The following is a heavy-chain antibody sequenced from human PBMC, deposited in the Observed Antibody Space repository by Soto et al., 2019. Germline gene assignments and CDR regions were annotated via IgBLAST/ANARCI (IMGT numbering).Heavy chain of an antibody. V-gene: IGHV4-39*01. Sequence: PSETLSLTCTVSGGSISSSSYYWGWIRQPPGKGLEWIGSIYYSGSTYYNPSLKSRVTISVDTSKNQFSLKLSSVTAADTAVCYCARGVVVVPAAGGIRFDYWGQGTLVTVSS. CDR2: IYYSGST. CDR3: ARGVVVVPAAGGIRFDY. CDR1: GGSISSSSYY. D-gene: IGHD2-2*01. J-gene: IGHJ4*02.